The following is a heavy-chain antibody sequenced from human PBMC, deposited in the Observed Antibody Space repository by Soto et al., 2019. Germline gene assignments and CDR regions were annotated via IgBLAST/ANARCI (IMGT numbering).Heavy chain of an antibody. CDR3: AKSGXSSTSCYMSVHYYYGMDV. D-gene: IGHD2-2*02. CDR2: ISGSGGST. J-gene: IGHJ6*02. CDR1: GFTFSSYA. Sequence: PGGSLRLSCAASGFTFSSYAMSWVRQAPGKGLEWVSAISGSGGSTYYADSVKGRFTISRGNSKNTLYLQMNSLRAEDTAVYYCAKSGXSSTSCYMSVHYYYGMDVWGQGTTVTSP. V-gene: IGHV3-23*01.